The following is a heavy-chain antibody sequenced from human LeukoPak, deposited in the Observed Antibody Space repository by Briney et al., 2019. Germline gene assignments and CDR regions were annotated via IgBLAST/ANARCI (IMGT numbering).Heavy chain of an antibody. Sequence: KPSETLSLTCTVSGGSISSYYWSWIRQPPGKGLEWIAYIYYSGSTYYNPSLKSRVTISVDTSKNQFSLKLSSVTAADTAVYYCARGDSSSWSFKIWGQGTLVTVSS. D-gene: IGHD6-13*01. CDR2: IYYSGST. J-gene: IGHJ4*02. CDR3: ARGDSSSWSFKI. V-gene: IGHV4-30-4*01. CDR1: GGSISSYY.